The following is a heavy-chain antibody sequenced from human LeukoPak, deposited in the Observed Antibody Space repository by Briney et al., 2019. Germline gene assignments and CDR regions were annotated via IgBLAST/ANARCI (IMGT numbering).Heavy chain of an antibody. CDR1: GFTFDDYA. CDR3: AKEGAAALDY. V-gene: IGHV3-9*03. Sequence: GRSLRLSCAASGFTFDDYAMHWVRQAPGKGLEWVSGISWNSGSIGYADSVKGRFTISRDNAKNSLYLQMNSLRAEDMALYYCAKEGAAALDYWGQGTLVTVSS. J-gene: IGHJ4*02. D-gene: IGHD6-13*01. CDR2: ISWNSGSI.